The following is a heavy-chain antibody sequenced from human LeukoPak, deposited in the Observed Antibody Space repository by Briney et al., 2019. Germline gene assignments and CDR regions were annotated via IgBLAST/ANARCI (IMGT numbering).Heavy chain of an antibody. CDR3: ARETAAAGGAFDI. CDR1: GVTLYN. Sequence: GGSLRLSCAASGVTLYNMNWVRQAPGKGLEWVSYISSSSSTIYYADSVKGRFTISRDNAKNSLYLQMNSLRAEDTAVYYCARETAAAGGAFDIWGQGTMVTVSS. V-gene: IGHV3-48*01. J-gene: IGHJ3*02. D-gene: IGHD6-13*01. CDR2: ISSSSSTI.